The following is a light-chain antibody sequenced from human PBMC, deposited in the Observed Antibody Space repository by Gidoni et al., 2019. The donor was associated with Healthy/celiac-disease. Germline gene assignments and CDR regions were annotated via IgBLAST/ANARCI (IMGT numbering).Light chain of an antibody. J-gene: IGKJ1*01. CDR2: GAS. V-gene: IGKV4-1*01. Sequence: IVMTQSTDSLGVSLDEGATINCKSSQSVLYSSNTKNYLAWYQQKPRQPPKLLFDGASTQESGVPDRCSGSGSGADITPTISSLQAEDVAVYYCQQYYSTPWTFGQGTKVEIK. CDR3: QQYYSTPWT. CDR1: QSVLYSSNTKNY.